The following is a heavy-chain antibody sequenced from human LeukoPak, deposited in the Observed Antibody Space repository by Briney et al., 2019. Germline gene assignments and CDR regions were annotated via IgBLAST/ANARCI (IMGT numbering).Heavy chain of an antibody. J-gene: IGHJ4*02. Sequence: QPGGSLRLSCAASGFTFSSYGMHWVRQAPGKGLEWVAFIRYDGSNKYYADSVKGRFTISRDNSKNTLYLQMNSLRAEDTAVYYCAKDFLPYRSSSSGGNDYWGQGTLVTVSS. D-gene: IGHD6-13*01. CDR1: GFTFSSYG. CDR2: IRYDGSNK. CDR3: AKDFLPYRSSSSGGNDY. V-gene: IGHV3-30*02.